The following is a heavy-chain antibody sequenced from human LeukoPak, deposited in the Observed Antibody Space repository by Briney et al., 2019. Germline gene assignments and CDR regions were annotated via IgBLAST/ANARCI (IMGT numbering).Heavy chain of an antibody. V-gene: IGHV5-51*01. J-gene: IGHJ3*02. CDR2: IYPGDSDT. Sequence: GESLKISCKGSGYSFTSYWIGWVRQMPGKGLEWMGIIYPGDSDTRYSPSFQGQVTISADKSISTAYLQWSSLKASDTAMYYCASHTAVPAAIDAFDIWGQGTMVTVSS. D-gene: IGHD2-2*01. CDR1: GYSFTSYW. CDR3: ASHTAVPAAIDAFDI.